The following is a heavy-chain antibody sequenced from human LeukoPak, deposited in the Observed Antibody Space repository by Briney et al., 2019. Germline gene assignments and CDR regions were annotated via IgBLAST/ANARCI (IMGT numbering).Heavy chain of an antibody. CDR3: AIDLRAKVTADY. CDR2: IISSGAST. V-gene: IGHV3-23*01. CDR1: GFTFSIYT. J-gene: IGHJ4*02. D-gene: IGHD4-23*01. Sequence: PGGSLRLSCAASGFTFSIYTINWVRQALGKGLEWVSVIISSGASTNYADSVKGRFTISRDNSKNTLYLQINSLRAEDTAVYFCAIDLRAKVTADYWGQGTLVSVSS.